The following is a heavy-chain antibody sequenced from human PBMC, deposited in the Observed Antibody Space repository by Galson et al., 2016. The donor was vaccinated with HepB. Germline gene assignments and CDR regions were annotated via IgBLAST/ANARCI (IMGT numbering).Heavy chain of an antibody. CDR3: ARGAGAGY. Sequence: SLRLSCAASGFTFSNHWMTWVRQAPGKGLEWVANIKQDGGEKYYVDSVKGRFTNSRDNAKHSLYMQMRNLRAEDTAVYYCARGAGAGYWGQGTLVTVSS. CDR2: IKQDGGEK. D-gene: IGHD3-10*01. V-gene: IGHV3-7*03. CDR1: GFTFSNHW. J-gene: IGHJ4*02.